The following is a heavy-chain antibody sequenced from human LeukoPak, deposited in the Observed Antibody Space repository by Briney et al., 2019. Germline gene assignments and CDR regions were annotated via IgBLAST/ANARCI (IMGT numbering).Heavy chain of an antibody. J-gene: IGHJ4*02. Sequence: SVTLSLTCAVAGYSISSGYFWGWTRQPPGKGLEWIGSIYHSGTTYYNPSLKSRVTISVDTSKNQFSLRLSSVTAADTAVYYCARPPDYSDYGAAFDCWGQGTLVTVSS. CDR3: ARPPDYSDYGAAFDC. D-gene: IGHD4-11*01. V-gene: IGHV4-38-2*01. CDR1: GYSISSGYF. CDR2: IYHSGTT.